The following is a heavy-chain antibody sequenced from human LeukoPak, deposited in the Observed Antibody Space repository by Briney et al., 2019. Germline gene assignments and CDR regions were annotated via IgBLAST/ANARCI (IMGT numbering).Heavy chain of an antibody. V-gene: IGHV3-23*01. CDR1: GGSISSGGYY. CDR3: AKGEPRFGMDV. D-gene: IGHD1-14*01. J-gene: IGHJ6*02. CDR2: ISGGGGST. Sequence: ETLSLTCTVSGGSISSGGYYWRWVRQAPGKGLEWVSAISGGGGSTYYADSVKGRFTISRDNSKNTLYLQMNSLRAEDTAVYYCAKGEPRFGMDVWGQGTTVTVSS.